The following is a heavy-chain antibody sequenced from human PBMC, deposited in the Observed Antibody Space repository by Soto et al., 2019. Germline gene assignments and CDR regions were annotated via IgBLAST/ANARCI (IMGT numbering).Heavy chain of an antibody. J-gene: IGHJ4*02. CDR1: GYSFTSYW. D-gene: IGHD1-20*01. V-gene: IGHV5-51*01. CDR2: IYPGDSDT. Sequence: GESLKISCKGSGYSFTSYWIGWVRQMPGKGLEWMWIIYPGDSDTRYSPSFQAQVTISADKSISTAYLKWSSLKASDTSMYYCARSITGSTFDYWGQGTLVTVSS. CDR3: ARSITGSTFDY.